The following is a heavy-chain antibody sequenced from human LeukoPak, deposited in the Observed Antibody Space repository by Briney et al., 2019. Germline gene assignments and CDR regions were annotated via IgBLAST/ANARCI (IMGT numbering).Heavy chain of an antibody. V-gene: IGHV4-39*07. CDR1: GGSISSSSYY. CDR2: IYYSGST. D-gene: IGHD2-2*01. CDR3: ARDGGGIYCSSTSCYLNWFDP. J-gene: IGHJ5*02. Sequence: SETLSLTCTVSGGSISSSSYYRGWIRQPPGKGLEWIGSIYYSGSTYYNPSLKSRVTISVDTSKNQFSLKLSSVTAADTAVYYCARDGGGIYCSSTSCYLNWFDPWGQGTLVTVSS.